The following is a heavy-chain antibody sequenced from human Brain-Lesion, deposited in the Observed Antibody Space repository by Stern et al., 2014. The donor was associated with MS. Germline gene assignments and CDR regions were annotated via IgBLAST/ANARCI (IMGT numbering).Heavy chain of an antibody. CDR1: GYIFTGYY. CDR3: ARDQRGITIFGVVTDYYYLGMDV. J-gene: IGHJ6*02. Sequence: VQLLESGAEVKKPGASVKVSCKTYGYIFTGYYIHWVRQAPGQGLEWMAWINPNTGGTKDAQKFQGRVTMSRDTSISTAYVELSSLTSDDTAVYYCARDQRGITIFGVVTDYYYLGMDVWGQGTTVTVSS. V-gene: IGHV1-2*02. D-gene: IGHD3-3*01. CDR2: INPNTGGT.